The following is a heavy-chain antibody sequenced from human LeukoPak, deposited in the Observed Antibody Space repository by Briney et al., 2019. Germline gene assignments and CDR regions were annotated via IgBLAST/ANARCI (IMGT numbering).Heavy chain of an antibody. J-gene: IGHJ6*03. CDR3: AREIVLADFWSGYYTTSYYMDV. V-gene: IGHV4-59*01. CDR2: IYYSGST. Sequence: SETLPLTCTVSGGSISSYYWSWIRQPPGKGLEWIGYIYYSGSTNYNPSLKSRVTISVDTSKNQFSLKLSSVTAADTAVYYCAREIVLADFWSGYYTTSYYMDVWGKGTTVTVSS. D-gene: IGHD3-3*01. CDR1: GGSISSYY.